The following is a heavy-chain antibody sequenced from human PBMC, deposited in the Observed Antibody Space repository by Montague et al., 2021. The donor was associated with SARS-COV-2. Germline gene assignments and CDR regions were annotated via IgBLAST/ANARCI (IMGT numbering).Heavy chain of an antibody. D-gene: IGHD3-22*01. V-gene: IGHV4-59*08. CDR2: IYYTGST. CDR3: ARQYYDSSGEDAFDI. Sequence: SETLSLTCTVSVRSISSYHWCWTREPPGKGLAWNGYIYYTGSTNNNPSLKSRATISVDTSKNQFSLKLSSVTAADTAVYCCARQYYDSSGEDAFDIWGQGTMVTVSS. CDR1: VRSISSYH. J-gene: IGHJ3*02.